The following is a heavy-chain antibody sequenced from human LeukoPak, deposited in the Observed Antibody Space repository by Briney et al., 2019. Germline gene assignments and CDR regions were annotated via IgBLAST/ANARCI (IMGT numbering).Heavy chain of an antibody. V-gene: IGHV3-23*01. Sequence: PGGSLRLSCAASGFTFSSYVMSWVRQAPGKGLEWVSAISGSGGSTYYADSVKGRFTISRDNSKNTLYLQMNSLRAEDTAVYYCAKVHDILTGLYYFDYWGQGTLVTVSS. J-gene: IGHJ4*02. CDR3: AKVHDILTGLYYFDY. CDR1: GFTFSSYV. D-gene: IGHD3-9*01. CDR2: ISGSGGST.